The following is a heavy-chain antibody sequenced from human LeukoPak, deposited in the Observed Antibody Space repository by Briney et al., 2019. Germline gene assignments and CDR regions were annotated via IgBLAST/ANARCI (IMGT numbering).Heavy chain of an antibody. CDR2: IKQDGSEK. V-gene: IGHV3-7*01. CDR1: GFTFSGYW. Sequence: PGGSLRLSCAASGFTFSGYWMSWVRQAPGKGLEWVANIKQDGSEKYYVDSVKGRFTISRDNAKNSLYLQMNSLRAEDTAVYYCARGIRGDVWGQGTTVTVSS. CDR3: ARGIRGDV. D-gene: IGHD3-10*01. J-gene: IGHJ6*02.